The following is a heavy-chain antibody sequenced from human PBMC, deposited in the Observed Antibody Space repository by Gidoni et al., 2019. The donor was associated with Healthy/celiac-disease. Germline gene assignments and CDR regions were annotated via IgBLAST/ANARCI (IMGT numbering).Heavy chain of an antibody. CDR1: GFTFADYT. CDR2: ISWDGGST. J-gene: IGHJ6*02. D-gene: IGHD6-19*01. Sequence: EVQLVESGGVVVQPGGSLRLSCAASGFTFADYTMHWVRQAPGKGLEWVSLISWDGGSTYYADSVKGRFTISRDNSKNSLYLQMNSLRTEDTALYYCAKDSGGWYAYYYYGMDVWGQGTTVTVSS. V-gene: IGHV3-43*01. CDR3: AKDSGGWYAYYYYGMDV.